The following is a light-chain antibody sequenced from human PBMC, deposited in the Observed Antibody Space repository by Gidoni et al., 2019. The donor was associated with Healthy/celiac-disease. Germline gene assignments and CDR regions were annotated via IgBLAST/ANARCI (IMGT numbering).Light chain of an antibody. V-gene: IGKV1-6*01. Sequence: AIQLTPSPSSLSASVGDRVTITCRASQGIRNDLGWYQQKPGKAPKLLIYAASSLQSGVPSRFSGSGSGTDFTLTISSLQPEDFATYYCLQDYNYPYTFGQGTKLEIK. CDR2: AAS. CDR3: LQDYNYPYT. J-gene: IGKJ2*01. CDR1: QGIRND.